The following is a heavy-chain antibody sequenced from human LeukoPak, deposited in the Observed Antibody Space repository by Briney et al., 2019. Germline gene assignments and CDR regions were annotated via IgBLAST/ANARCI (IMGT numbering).Heavy chain of an antibody. Sequence: ASVKVSCKASGGTFSSYAISWVRQAPGQGLEWMGGIIPIFGTANYAQKFQGRVTITADKSTSTAYMELSSLRSEDTAVYYCARDRSSWYLSGSAFDIWGQGTMVTVSS. CDR1: GGTFSSYA. D-gene: IGHD6-13*01. V-gene: IGHV1-69*06. CDR3: ARDRSSWYLSGSAFDI. CDR2: IIPIFGTA. J-gene: IGHJ3*02.